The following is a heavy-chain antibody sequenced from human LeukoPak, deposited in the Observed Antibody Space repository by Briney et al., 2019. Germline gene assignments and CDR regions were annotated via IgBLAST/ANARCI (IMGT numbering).Heavy chain of an antibody. CDR2: VNPNTGDT. D-gene: IGHD3-10*01. CDR1: GYIFSGYY. Sequence: ASVKVSCKASGYIFSGYYVHWVRQAPGRGLEWLGWVNPNTGDTNSAQKFQGRVTMTRDLSTTTAYMELSRLRSDDTAVYYCATDLRTLRGVTRDYWGQGTLVTVSS. V-gene: IGHV1-2*02. J-gene: IGHJ4*02. CDR3: ATDLRTLRGVTRDY.